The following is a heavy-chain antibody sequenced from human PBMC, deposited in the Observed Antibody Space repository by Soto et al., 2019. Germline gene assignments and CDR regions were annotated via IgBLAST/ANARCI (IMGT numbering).Heavy chain of an antibody. CDR2: IGGNGGTT. CDR1: GFTFSTFA. Sequence: EVQLLESGGGLVQPGGSLRLSCAASGFTFSTFAMSWVRQAPGKGLEWVSGIGGNGGTTFYTDSVKGRFTISRDDSKNTLYLHIDSLRAEDTAVYYCANSALWFGEFPFNWFDPWGQGTLVTVSS. CDR3: ANSALWFGEFPFNWFDP. V-gene: IGHV3-23*01. D-gene: IGHD3-10*01. J-gene: IGHJ5*02.